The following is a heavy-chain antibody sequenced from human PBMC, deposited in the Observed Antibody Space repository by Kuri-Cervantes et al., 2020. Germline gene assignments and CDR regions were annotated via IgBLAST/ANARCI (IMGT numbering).Heavy chain of an antibody. D-gene: IGHD3-22*01. J-gene: IGHJ4*02. Sequence: GGSLRLSCIASGFTLSSYYMSWVRQAPGKGLEWVANIKKDGSEISYVDSVKGRFTISRDNAKNTLYLQMDSLRAEDTAVYYCAKAASLSSGYHFVVWGQGTLVTVSS. CDR1: GFTLSSYY. CDR2: IKKDGSEI. CDR3: AKAASLSSGYHFVV. V-gene: IGHV3-7*03.